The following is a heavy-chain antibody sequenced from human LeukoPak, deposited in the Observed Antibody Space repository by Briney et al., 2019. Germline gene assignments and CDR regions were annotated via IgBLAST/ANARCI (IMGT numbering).Heavy chain of an antibody. CDR3: ARVGYYDSSGPSIGFYYYMDV. Sequence: PGGSLRLSCAASGFTFSSYSMNWVRQAPGKGLEWVSYISSSSSTIYYADSVKGRFTISRDNAKNSLYLQMNSLRAEDTAVYYCARVGYYDSSGPSIGFYYYMDVWGKGTTVTVSS. J-gene: IGHJ6*03. CDR1: GFTFSSYS. D-gene: IGHD3-22*01. V-gene: IGHV3-48*01. CDR2: ISSSSSTI.